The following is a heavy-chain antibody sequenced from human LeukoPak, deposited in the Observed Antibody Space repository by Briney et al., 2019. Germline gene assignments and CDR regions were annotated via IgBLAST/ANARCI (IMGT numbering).Heavy chain of an antibody. CDR1: GFTFSSYG. CDR3: AKDCCGYSYGSNFDH. V-gene: IGHV3-30*02. Sequence: PGGSLRLSCAASGFTFSSYGMHWVRQAPGKGLEWVAFIRYDGSNKYYADSVKGRFTISRDNSKNTLYLQMNSLRAEDTAVYYCAKDCCGYSYGSNFDHWGQGTLVTVSS. D-gene: IGHD5-18*01. J-gene: IGHJ4*02. CDR2: IRYDGSNK.